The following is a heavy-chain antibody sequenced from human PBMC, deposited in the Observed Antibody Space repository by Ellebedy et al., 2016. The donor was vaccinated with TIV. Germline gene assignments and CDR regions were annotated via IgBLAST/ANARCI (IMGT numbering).Heavy chain of an antibody. D-gene: IGHD2/OR15-2a*01. V-gene: IGHV4-59*01. CDR1: GDYISSYY. J-gene: IGHJ6*02. Sequence: SETLSLTXTVSGDYISSYYWSWIRQPPGKGLEWIGYIYSSGTTVYSPSLKSRVTISIDTSKNQFSLRLYSVTAADAAVYYCASLKGESVYYGLDVWGQGTTVTVSS. CDR3: ASLKGESVYYGLDV. CDR2: IYSSGTT.